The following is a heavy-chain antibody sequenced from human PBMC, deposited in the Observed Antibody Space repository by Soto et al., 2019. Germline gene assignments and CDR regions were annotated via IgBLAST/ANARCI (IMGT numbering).Heavy chain of an antibody. CDR3: ASRIDRGISVDY. CDR1: GGTFSSYA. Sequence: ASVKVSCKASGGTFSSYAISWVRQAPGQGLEWMGGIIPIFGTANYAQKFQGRVTITADESTSTAYMELSSLRSEDTAVYYCASRIDRGISVDYWGQGTLVTVSS. J-gene: IGHJ4*02. D-gene: IGHD2-15*01. CDR2: IIPIFGTA. V-gene: IGHV1-69*13.